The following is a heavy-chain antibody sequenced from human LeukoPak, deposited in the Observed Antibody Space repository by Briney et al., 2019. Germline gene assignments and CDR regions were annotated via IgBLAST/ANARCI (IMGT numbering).Heavy chain of an antibody. V-gene: IGHV3-11*05. D-gene: IGHD5-24*01. CDR1: GFTFSDFY. CDR2: ITRSGSDT. Sequence: GGSLRLSCAASGFTFSDFYMSWIRQAPGERLEWVSYITRSGSDTNYADSVKGRFIISRNNANNSLFLQMNNLRAEDTAVYYCAKGHTILALGGQGTLVTVSS. CDR3: AKGHTILAL. J-gene: IGHJ4*02.